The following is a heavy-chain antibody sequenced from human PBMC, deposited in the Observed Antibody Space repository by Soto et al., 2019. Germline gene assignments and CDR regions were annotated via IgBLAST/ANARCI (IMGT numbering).Heavy chain of an antibody. V-gene: IGHV1-8*01. CDR2: MNPNSGNT. CDR3: ARKKYYYDSSGYYLAAFDI. D-gene: IGHD3-22*01. J-gene: IGHJ3*02. CDR1: GYTLTCYD. Sequence: GASVKVSCKASGYTLTCYDINWVRQATGQGLEWMGWMNPNSGNTGYAQKFQGRVTMTRNTSISTAYMELSSLRSEDTAVYYCARKKYYYDSSGYYLAAFDIWGQGTMVTVS.